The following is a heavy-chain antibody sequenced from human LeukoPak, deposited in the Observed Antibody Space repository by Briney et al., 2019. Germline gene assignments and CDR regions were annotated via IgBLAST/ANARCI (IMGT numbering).Heavy chain of an antibody. CDR3: AKGYPGKYDTSGYYEYYFDY. Sequence: GGSLRLSCAAPGFTFRNYGMHWVRQAPGKGLEWVASLSYDLSNKYYADSVKGRFSISGDNSKNTLYLQMNSLRAEDTAVYYCAKGYPGKYDTSGYYEYYFDYWGQGTLVTVSS. V-gene: IGHV3-30*18. CDR1: GFTFRNYG. D-gene: IGHD3-22*01. CDR2: LSYDLSNK. J-gene: IGHJ4*02.